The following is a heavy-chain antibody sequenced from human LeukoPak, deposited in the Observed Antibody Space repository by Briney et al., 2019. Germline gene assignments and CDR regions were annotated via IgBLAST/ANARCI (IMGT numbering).Heavy chain of an antibody. V-gene: IGHV4-39*01. CDR3: TRQLSWASDTGDS. Sequence: SETLSLTCNVSGGSISGSRRYWGWVRQPPGGGLEWIASIRYTGSTYYNPSLQSRISISVDNPQNQFSLKLESVTAADTSVYYCTRQLSWASDTGDSWGQGTRVTVSS. J-gene: IGHJ5*01. CDR1: GGSISGSRRY. D-gene: IGHD6-13*01. CDR2: IRYTGST.